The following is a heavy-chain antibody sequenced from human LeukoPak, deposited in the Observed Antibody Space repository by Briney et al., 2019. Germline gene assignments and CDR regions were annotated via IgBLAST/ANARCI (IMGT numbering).Heavy chain of an antibody. CDR1: GLTFSDYA. D-gene: IGHD3-10*01. J-gene: IGHJ4*02. V-gene: IGHV3-30*04. CDR2: ISYDGSNK. CDR3: ARDSEEGGNYYGSGQLDY. Sequence: QPGGSLRLSCAASGLTFSDYAMHWVRQAPGKGLEWVAVISYDGSNKYYADSVKGRFTISRDNSKNTLYLQMNSLRTEDTAVYYCARDSEEGGNYYGSGQLDYWGQGTLVTVSS.